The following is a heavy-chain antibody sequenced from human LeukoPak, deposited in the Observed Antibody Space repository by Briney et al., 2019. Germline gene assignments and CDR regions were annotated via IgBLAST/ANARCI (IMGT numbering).Heavy chain of an antibody. CDR1: GFTFTNYG. V-gene: IGHV3-30*02. CDR3: ARRGAVTYAFDI. D-gene: IGHD4-17*01. CDR2: IRSDGSTD. J-gene: IGHJ3*02. Sequence: GGSLRLSCAASGFTFTNYGIHWVRQAPGKGLAGVAFIRSDGSTDYYADSVKGRFTISRDNAKNTLYLQMNSLRGEDTAVYYCARRGAVTYAFDIWGQGTMVTVSS.